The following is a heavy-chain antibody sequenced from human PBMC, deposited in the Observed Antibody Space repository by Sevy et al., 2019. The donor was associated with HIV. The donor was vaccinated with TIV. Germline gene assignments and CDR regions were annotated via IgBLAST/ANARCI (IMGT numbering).Heavy chain of an antibody. CDR1: RFTFSSYW. J-gene: IGHJ6*02. V-gene: IGHV3-7*01. D-gene: IGHD3-10*02. CDR3: ACVASIDYVRGLFYAMDV. Sequence: GGSLRLSCAASRFTFSSYWMSWVRQAPGKGLEWVANINHDGSEKCHLDSVKGRLTSSRDNAKNSLYLHMNSLRAEDSAVYFWACVASIDYVRGLFYAMDVWGQGTTVTVSS. CDR2: INHDGSEK.